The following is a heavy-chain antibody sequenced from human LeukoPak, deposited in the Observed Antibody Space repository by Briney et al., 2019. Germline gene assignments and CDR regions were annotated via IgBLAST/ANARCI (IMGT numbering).Heavy chain of an antibody. D-gene: IGHD3-3*01. CDR3: ARDNGVVHGVYYMDV. Sequence: GGSLRLSCAASEFTFSSYWMHWVRQAPGKGLEWVADIKQDGSEKLYVKSVRGRFTISRDNAKMSLFLQMNSLRAEDTAVYYCARDNGVVHGVYYMDVWGKGTTVTVS. CDR1: EFTFSSYW. J-gene: IGHJ6*03. V-gene: IGHV3-7*01. CDR2: IKQDGSEK.